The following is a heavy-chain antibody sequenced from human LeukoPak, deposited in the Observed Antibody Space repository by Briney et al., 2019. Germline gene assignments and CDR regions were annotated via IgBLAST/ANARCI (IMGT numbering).Heavy chain of an antibody. D-gene: IGHD3-16*02. J-gene: IGHJ4*02. CDR3: ARGRIMITFGGVIDPGHFDY. Sequence: GSLRLSCAASGFTFSSYWMSWVRQAPGKGLEWIGYIYYSGSTNYNPSLKSRVTISVDTSKNQFSLKLSSVTAADTAVYYCARGRIMITFGGVIDPGHFDYWGQGTLVTVSS. CDR1: GFTFSSYW. V-gene: IGHV4-59*01. CDR2: IYYSGST.